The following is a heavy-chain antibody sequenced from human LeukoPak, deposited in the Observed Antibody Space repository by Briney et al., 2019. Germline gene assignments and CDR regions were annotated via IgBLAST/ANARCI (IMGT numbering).Heavy chain of an antibody. V-gene: IGHV4-34*01. Sequence: PSETLSLTCAVYGGSFSGYYWSWIRQPPRKGLEWIGEINHSGSTNYNPSLKSRVTISVDTSKNQFSLKLSSVTAADTAVYYCARGTYYYGSGSLYNWFDPWGQGTLVTVSS. CDR3: ARGTYYYGSGSLYNWFDP. CDR1: GGSFSGYY. J-gene: IGHJ5*02. CDR2: INHSGST. D-gene: IGHD3-10*01.